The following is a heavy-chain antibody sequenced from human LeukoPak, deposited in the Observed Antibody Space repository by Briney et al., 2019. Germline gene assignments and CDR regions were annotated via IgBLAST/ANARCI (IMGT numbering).Heavy chain of an antibody. V-gene: IGHV3-23*01. Sequence: GGSLRLSYAASGFTFSNYAMSWVRQAPGKGLEWVSGISGTGGTTYYVDSVKGRFTISRDNSKNTLFLQMNSLRADDTAVYYCAKSSPRPGDRWGQGTLVIVSS. J-gene: IGHJ5*02. CDR3: AKSSPRPGDR. CDR2: ISGTGGTT. D-gene: IGHD6-6*01. CDR1: GFTFSNYA.